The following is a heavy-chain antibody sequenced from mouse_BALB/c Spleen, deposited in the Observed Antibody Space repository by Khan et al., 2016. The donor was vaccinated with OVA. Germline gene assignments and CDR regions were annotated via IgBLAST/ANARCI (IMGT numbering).Heavy chain of an antibody. Sequence: VQLKQSGPELVKPGASVKISCKASGYSFTGYFMNWVMQSHGKSLEWIGRINPHIGETLYNQKFKGKATLTVDESSRTVHMELRGLASEDSAVYYCARKDGSDFDYWGQGTTLTVSS. J-gene: IGHJ2*01. D-gene: IGHD1-1*01. V-gene: IGHV1-20*02. CDR2: INPHIGET. CDR3: ARKDGSDFDY. CDR1: GYSFTGYF.